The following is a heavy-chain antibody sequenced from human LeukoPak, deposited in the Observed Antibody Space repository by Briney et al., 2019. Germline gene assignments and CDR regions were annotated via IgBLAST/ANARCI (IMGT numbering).Heavy chain of an antibody. Sequence: GGSLRLSCAVSGFTFSSYWMTWVRQAPGKGLEWVAKIKEDESEKYYVDSVKGRFTVSRGNVKNSLFLQMNSLRVEDTAAYYCARLHSAVYYGDAFDIWGQGTMVTVSS. CDR1: GFTFSSYW. CDR3: ARLHSAVYYGDAFDI. V-gene: IGHV3-7*03. CDR2: IKEDESEK. D-gene: IGHD3-10*01. J-gene: IGHJ3*02.